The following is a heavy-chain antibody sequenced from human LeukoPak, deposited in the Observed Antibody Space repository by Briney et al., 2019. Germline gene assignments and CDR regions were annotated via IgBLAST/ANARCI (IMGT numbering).Heavy chain of an antibody. J-gene: IGHJ4*02. CDR3: AREVGKYSYGSSLRFDY. Sequence: SVKVSCKASGGTFSSYAISWVRQAPGQGLEWMGRTIPIFGTANYAQKFQGRVTITTDESTSTAYMELSSLRSEDTAVYYCAREVGKYSYGSSLRFDYWGQGTLVTVSS. CDR2: TIPIFGTA. V-gene: IGHV1-69*05. CDR1: GGTFSSYA. D-gene: IGHD5-18*01.